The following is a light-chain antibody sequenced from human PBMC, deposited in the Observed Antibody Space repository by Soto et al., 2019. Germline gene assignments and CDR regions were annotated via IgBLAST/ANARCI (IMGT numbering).Light chain of an antibody. CDR2: AAS. Sequence: DIVLTQSPDSLTVSLVDRATSSCKSSQSLFWSSNNKDYFAWYQQKPGKAPKLLIFAASNLQSGVPSRFSGSGSGTDFTLTINSLQPEDFASYYCQQTYTGANFGQGTRLENK. CDR3: QQTYTGAN. CDR1: QSLFWSSNNKDY. J-gene: IGKJ5*01. V-gene: IGKV4-1*01.